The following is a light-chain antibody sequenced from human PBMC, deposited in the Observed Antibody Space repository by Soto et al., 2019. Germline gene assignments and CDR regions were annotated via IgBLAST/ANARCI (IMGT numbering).Light chain of an antibody. CDR3: QQFYDYPLT. CDR2: DAS. Sequence: AIQLTQSPSSLSAYVGDRVTITCRASQDISTLFAWYQQKPGKAPKLLIYDASSLESRVPSRFSGSGSGADFTLTISSLQPEDFATYYCQQFYDYPLTFGGGTKVEIK. CDR1: QDISTL. V-gene: IGKV1D-13*01. J-gene: IGKJ4*01.